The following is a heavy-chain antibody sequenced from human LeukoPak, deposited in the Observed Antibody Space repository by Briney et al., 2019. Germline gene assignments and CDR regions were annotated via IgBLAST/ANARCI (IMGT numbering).Heavy chain of an antibody. J-gene: IGHJ5*02. CDR3: ANSRGYGSGNL. Sequence: GRSLRLSCAASGFTFSSYAMHWVRQAPGKGLEWVSAIGGGGTNTYYAESVKGRFTISRDNSKNTVYLQMRAEDTAVYYCANSRGYGSGNLWGQGTLVTVSS. CDR1: GFTFSSYA. CDR2: IGGGGTNT. D-gene: IGHD3-10*01. V-gene: IGHV3-23*01.